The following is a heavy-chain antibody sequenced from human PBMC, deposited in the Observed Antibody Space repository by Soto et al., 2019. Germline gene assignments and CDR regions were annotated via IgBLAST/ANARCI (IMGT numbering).Heavy chain of an antibody. J-gene: IGHJ5*02. CDR3: ARVLAYTYGYGSWFDP. V-gene: IGHV1-18*01. Sequence: GASVKVSCKASGYTFTSYGISWVRQAPGQGLEWMGWISAYNGNTNYAQKLQGRVTMTTDTSTSTAYMELRSLRSDDTAVYYCARVLAYTYGYGSWFDPWGHGTLVTVS. CDR2: ISAYNGNT. D-gene: IGHD5-18*01. CDR1: GYTFTSYG.